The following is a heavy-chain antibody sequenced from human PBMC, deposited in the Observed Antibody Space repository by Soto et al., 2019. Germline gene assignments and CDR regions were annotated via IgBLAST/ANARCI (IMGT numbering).Heavy chain of an antibody. D-gene: IGHD3-22*01. V-gene: IGHV3-23*01. CDR1: GFTFNRYA. CDR2: ISGSGVST. J-gene: IGHJ4*02. Sequence: GGSLRLSCAASGFTFNRYAMSWVRQAPGKGLDWVSAISGSGVSTYYADSVKGRFTISRDNSKNTLYLQMNSLRAEDTAVYYCAKSPGMYYYDSSGYYHYDYWGQGTLVTVSS. CDR3: AKSPGMYYYDSSGYYHYDY.